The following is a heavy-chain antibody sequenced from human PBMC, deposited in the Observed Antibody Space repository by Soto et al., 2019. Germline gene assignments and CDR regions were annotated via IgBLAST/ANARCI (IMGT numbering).Heavy chain of an antibody. CDR2: IIPIFGTA. D-gene: IGHD5-18*01. J-gene: IGHJ4*02. V-gene: IGHV1-69*13. CDR3: AREKGTAMADY. CDR1: GSTVSSYA. Sequence: SVKVSGKASGSTVSSYAISCVRQAPGQGLEWMGGIIPIFGTANYAQKFQGRVTITADESTSTAYMEMSSLRSEDTAVYYCAREKGTAMADYWGQGTLVTVYS.